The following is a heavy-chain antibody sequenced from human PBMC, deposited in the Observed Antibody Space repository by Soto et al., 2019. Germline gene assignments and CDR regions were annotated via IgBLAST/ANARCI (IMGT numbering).Heavy chain of an antibody. CDR3: ARWDDYGASDQYHFDQ. D-gene: IGHD4-17*01. CDR2: TSIYNGHT. V-gene: IGHV1-18*01. Sequence: ASVKVSRKASGYTFTASGISWVRQAPGQGLEWMGWTSIYNGHTEYSPKFLGRVVMTTDTSADTAYLELKSLRPDDAALNYCARWDDYGASDQYHFDQWGQGTLVTVSS. CDR1: GYTFTASG. J-gene: IGHJ4*02.